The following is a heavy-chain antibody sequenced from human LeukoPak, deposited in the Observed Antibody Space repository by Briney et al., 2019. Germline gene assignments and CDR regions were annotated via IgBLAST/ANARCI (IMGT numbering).Heavy chain of an antibody. D-gene: IGHD5-12*01. CDR3: AKDQFGGYGSIDY. J-gene: IGHJ4*02. CDR2: IYSAGDT. CDR1: GFTFTTYA. V-gene: IGHV3-23*01. Sequence: GGSLRLSCAASGFTFTTYATHWVRQAPGQGLDWVSTIYSAGDTYYADSVKGRFTISRDNSKSTLFLQMSSLRAEDTAMYYCAKDQFGGYGSIDYWGQGILVTVSS.